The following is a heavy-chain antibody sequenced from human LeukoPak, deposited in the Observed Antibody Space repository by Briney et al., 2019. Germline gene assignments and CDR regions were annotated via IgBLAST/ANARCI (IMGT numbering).Heavy chain of an antibody. D-gene: IGHD6-19*01. CDR1: GFTFSSYW. Sequence: GGSLRLSCAASGFTFSSYWMHWVRQAPGKGLEWVANIKQDGSAKYYVDSVKGRFTISRDNPKNSLYLQMNSLRAEDTAVYYCATTLTQWLLSNWGQGTLVTVSS. CDR3: ATTLTQWLLSN. J-gene: IGHJ4*02. CDR2: IKQDGSAK. V-gene: IGHV3-7*01.